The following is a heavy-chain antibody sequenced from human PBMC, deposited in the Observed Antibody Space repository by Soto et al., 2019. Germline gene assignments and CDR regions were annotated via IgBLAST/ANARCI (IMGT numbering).Heavy chain of an antibody. CDR1: GFTFSNYA. Sequence: EVQLLESGGGLVQPGGSLRLSCAASGFTFSNYAMNWVRQAPGKGLEWVSTISGSGGSPYYADSVKGRFTISRDNSRNTLYLQMNSLXAXDSAXYYCAKEGTSGLYYFDYWGQGTLVTVSS. D-gene: IGHD6-19*01. J-gene: IGHJ4*02. CDR2: ISGSGGSP. V-gene: IGHV3-23*01. CDR3: AKEGTSGLYYFDY.